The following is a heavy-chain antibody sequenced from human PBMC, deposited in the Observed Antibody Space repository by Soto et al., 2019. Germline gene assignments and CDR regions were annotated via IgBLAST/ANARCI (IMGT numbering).Heavy chain of an antibody. CDR3: ARDGPLRDGSGSHYYGMDV. CDR1: GFTFSSYG. V-gene: IGHV3-33*01. Sequence: GGSLRLSCAASGFTFSSYGMHWVRQAPGKGLEWVAVIWYDGSNKYYADSVKGRFTISRDNSKNTLYLQMNSLRAEDTAVYYCARDGPLRDGSGSHYYGMDVWGQGTTVTVSS. J-gene: IGHJ6*02. CDR2: IWYDGSNK. D-gene: IGHD3-10*01.